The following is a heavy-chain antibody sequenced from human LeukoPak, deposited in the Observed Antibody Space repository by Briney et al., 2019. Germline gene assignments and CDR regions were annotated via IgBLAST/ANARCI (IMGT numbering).Heavy chain of an antibody. D-gene: IGHD3/OR15-3a*01. CDR3: ARVGGDFWTLDYYYYMDV. V-gene: IGHV1-18*01. CDR2: ISAYNGNT. J-gene: IGHJ6*03. Sequence: GASVKVSCKASGYTFTSYGISWVRQAPGQGLEWMGWISAYNGNTNYAQKLQGRVTMTTDTSSSTAYMELRSLRSDDTAVYYCARVGGDFWTLDYYYYMDVWGKGTTATVSS. CDR1: GYTFTSYG.